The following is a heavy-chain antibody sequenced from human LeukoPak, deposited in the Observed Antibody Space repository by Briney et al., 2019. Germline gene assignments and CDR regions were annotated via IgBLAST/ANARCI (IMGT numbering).Heavy chain of an antibody. CDR3: ARGGSSSWYDFDY. J-gene: IGHJ4*02. V-gene: IGHV3-53*01. CDR1: GFTVSSNY. Sequence: PGGSLRLSCAASGFTVSSNYMSWVRQAPGKGLEWVSVIYSGGSTYYADSVKGRFTISRDNSKNTLYLQMNSLRAEDTAVYYCARGGSSSWYDFDYWGQGTLVTVSS. CDR2: IYSGGST. D-gene: IGHD6-13*01.